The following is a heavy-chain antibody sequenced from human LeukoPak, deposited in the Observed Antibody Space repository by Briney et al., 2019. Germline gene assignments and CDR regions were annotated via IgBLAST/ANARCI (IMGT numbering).Heavy chain of an antibody. CDR1: GFTFDDYA. CDR2: ISWNSGSI. D-gene: IGHD2-15*01. J-gene: IGHJ6*02. V-gene: IGHV3-9*01. CDR3: AKLAPSAGTYYYYGMDV. Sequence: SLRLSCAASGFTFDDYAMHWVRQAPGKGLEWVSGISWNSGSIGYADSVKGRFTISRDNAKNSLYLQMNSLRAEDTALYYCAKLAPSAGTYYYYGMDVWGQGTTVTVSS.